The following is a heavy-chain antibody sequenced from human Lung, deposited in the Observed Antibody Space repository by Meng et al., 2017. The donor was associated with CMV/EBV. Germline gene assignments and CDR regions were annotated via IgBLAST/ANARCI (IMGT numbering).Heavy chain of an antibody. D-gene: IGHD4/OR15-4a*01. CDR3: AKARRALAH. Sequence: SCAASGFTFSSYSMHWVRQAPGKGLGWVAVIWYDGSNKYYADSVKGRFTISRDTSKNTLYLQMNILRAEDTAVYYCAKARRALAHWGQGTLVTVSS. J-gene: IGHJ5*02. CDR2: IWYDGSNK. CDR1: GFTFSSYS. V-gene: IGHV3-33*06.